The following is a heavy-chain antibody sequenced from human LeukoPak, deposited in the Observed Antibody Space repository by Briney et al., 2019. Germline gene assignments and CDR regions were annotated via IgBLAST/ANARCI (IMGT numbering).Heavy chain of an antibody. D-gene: IGHD5-12*01. CDR2: IYSGGST. V-gene: IGHV3-66*01. J-gene: IGHJ4*02. CDR3: ARGPSGYHIT. Sequence: GGSLRLSCAASEFSVGSNYMTWVRQAPGKGLEWVSLIYSGGSTYYADSVKGRFTISRDNSKNTLYLQMNSLRAEDTAVYYCARGPSGYHITGGQGTLVTVSS. CDR1: EFSVGSNY.